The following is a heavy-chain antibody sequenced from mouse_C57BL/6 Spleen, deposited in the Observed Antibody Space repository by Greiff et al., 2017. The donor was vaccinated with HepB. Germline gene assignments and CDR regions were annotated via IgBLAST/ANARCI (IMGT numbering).Heavy chain of an antibody. CDR1: GYTFTSYG. CDR3: ASPSTVFFDY. V-gene: IGHV1-81*01. J-gene: IGHJ2*01. CDR2: IYPRSGNT. D-gene: IGHD4-1*02. Sequence: VQLQQSGAELARPGASVKLSCKASGYTFTSYGISWVKQRTGQGLEWIGEIYPRSGNTYYNEKFKGKATLTADKSSSTAYMELRSLTSEDSAVYFCASPSTVFFDYWGQGTTLTVSS.